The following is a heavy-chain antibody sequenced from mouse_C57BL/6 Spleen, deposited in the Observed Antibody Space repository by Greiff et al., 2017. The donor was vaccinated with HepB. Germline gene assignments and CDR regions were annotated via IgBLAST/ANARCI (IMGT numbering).Heavy chain of an antibody. CDR3: TRDYGITGFAY. CDR2: IDPETGGT. J-gene: IGHJ3*01. CDR1: GYTFTDYE. Sequence: QVQLKESGAELVRPGASVTLSCKASGYTFTDYEMHWVKQTPVHGLEWIGAIDPETGGTAYNQKFKGKAILTADKSSSTAYMELRSLTSEDSAVYYCTRDYGITGFAYWGQGTLVTVSA. D-gene: IGHD2-1*01. V-gene: IGHV1-15*01.